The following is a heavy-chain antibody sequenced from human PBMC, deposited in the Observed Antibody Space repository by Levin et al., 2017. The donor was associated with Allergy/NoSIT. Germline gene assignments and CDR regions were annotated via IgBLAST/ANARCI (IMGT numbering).Heavy chain of an antibody. CDR1: GGSFSGYY. Sequence: SETLSLTCAVYGGSFSGYYWSWIRQPPGKGLEWIGEINHSGSTNYNPSLKSRVTISVDTSKNQFSLKLSSVTAADTAVYYCARAGYSGYHSGYGMDVWGQGTTVTVSS. CDR3: ARAGYSGYHSGYGMDV. J-gene: IGHJ6*02. V-gene: IGHV4-34*01. D-gene: IGHD5-12*01. CDR2: INHSGST.